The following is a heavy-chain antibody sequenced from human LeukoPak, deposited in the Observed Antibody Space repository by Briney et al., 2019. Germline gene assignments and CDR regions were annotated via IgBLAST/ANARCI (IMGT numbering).Heavy chain of an antibody. V-gene: IGHV3-23*01. CDR2: ISGSGGST. CDR3: AKDVSGSYHIYYYYGMDV. J-gene: IGHJ6*02. Sequence: PGGSLRLSCAPSGFTFSSYAMSWVRQAPGKGLEWGSAISGSGGSTYYADSVKGRFTISRDNSKNTLYLQMNSLRAEDTAVYYCAKDVSGSYHIYYYYGMDVWGQGTTVTVSS. D-gene: IGHD1-26*01. CDR1: GFTFSSYA.